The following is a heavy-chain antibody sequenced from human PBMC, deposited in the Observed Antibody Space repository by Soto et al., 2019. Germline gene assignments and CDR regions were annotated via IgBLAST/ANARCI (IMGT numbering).Heavy chain of an antibody. CDR3: ARAGFLDFDYYYYYGMDV. D-gene: IGHD3-3*01. Sequence: PGGSLRLSCAASGFTFSSYDMHWVRQATGKGLEWVSAIGTAGDTYYPGSVKGRFTISRENAKNSLYLQMNSLRAEDTAVYYCARAGFLDFDYYYYYGMDVWGQGTTVTVSS. CDR2: IGTAGDT. V-gene: IGHV3-13*01. J-gene: IGHJ6*02. CDR1: GFTFSSYD.